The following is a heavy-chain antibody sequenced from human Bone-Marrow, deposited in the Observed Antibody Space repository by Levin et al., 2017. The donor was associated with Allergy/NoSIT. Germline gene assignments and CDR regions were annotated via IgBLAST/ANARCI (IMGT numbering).Heavy chain of an antibody. CDR3: AREQSGSFFLGHYGMDV. V-gene: IGHV3-30-3*01. CDR1: GFTVNSHT. J-gene: IGHJ6*02. Sequence: GGSPRLSCAASGFTVNSHTMHWVRQAPGKGLEWVALFSSDGSSKAFADSVKGRFTISRDISENTLWLQMNSLSPDDTAVYFCAREQSGSFFLGHYGMDVWGQGTTVTVSS. CDR2: FSSDGSSK. D-gene: IGHD1-26*01.